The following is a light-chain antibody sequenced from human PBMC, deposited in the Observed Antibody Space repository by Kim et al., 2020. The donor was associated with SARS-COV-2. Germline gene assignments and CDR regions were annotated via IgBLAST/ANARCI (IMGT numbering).Light chain of an antibody. V-gene: IGLV2-8*01. J-gene: IGLJ3*02. Sequence: GQSVTISCTGTSSDVGAYDYVSGYQQHPGKAPKLIIFDVSQRPSGVPDRFSGSKSGNTASLTVTGLQSEDEADYYCSSYAGNNDLVFGGGTQLTVL. CDR3: SSYAGNNDLV. CDR1: SSDVGAYDY. CDR2: DVS.